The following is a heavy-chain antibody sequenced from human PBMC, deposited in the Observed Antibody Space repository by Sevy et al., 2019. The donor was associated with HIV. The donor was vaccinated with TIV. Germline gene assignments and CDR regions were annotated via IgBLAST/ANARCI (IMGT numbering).Heavy chain of an antibody. CDR2: IYYSGST. V-gene: IGHV4-39*01. CDR3: AREIAYCGGDCYSGYYYYGMDV. Sequence: SETLSLTCTVSGGSISSSSYYWGWIRQPPGKGLEWIGSIYYSGSTYYNPSLKSRVTISVDTSKNQFSLKLSSVTAADTAMYYCAREIAYCGGDCYSGYYYYGMDVWGQGTTVTVSS. D-gene: IGHD2-21*02. J-gene: IGHJ6*02. CDR1: GGSISSSSYY.